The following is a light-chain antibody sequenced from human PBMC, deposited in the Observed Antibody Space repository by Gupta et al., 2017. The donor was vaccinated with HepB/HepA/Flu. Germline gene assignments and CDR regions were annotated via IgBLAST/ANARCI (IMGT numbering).Light chain of an antibody. V-gene: IGKV3-20*01. Sequence: VLTQSPGTLSLSPGERATLSCRASQSVANSYVAWYQQRPGQAPRLLIYGGSTRATDIPDRFSGSGSGTDFTLAINRLEPEDFEVYFCQHYGTGAFGQGTXVDI. CDR3: QHYGTGA. CDR1: QSVANSY. CDR2: GGS. J-gene: IGKJ1*01.